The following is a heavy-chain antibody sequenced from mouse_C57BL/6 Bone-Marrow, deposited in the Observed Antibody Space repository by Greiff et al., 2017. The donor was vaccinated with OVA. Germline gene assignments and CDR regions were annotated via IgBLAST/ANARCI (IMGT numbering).Heavy chain of an antibody. CDR3: AREELIYYGILYAMDY. CDR1: GYTFTDYN. D-gene: IGHD2-1*01. V-gene: IGHV1-22*01. J-gene: IGHJ4*01. Sequence: EVKLQESGPELVKPGASVKMSCKASGYTFTDYNMHWVKQSHGKSLEWIGYINTNNGGTSYNQKFKGKATLTVNKSSSTAYMELRSLTSEDSAVYYCAREELIYYGILYAMDYWGQGTSVTVSS. CDR2: INTNNGGT.